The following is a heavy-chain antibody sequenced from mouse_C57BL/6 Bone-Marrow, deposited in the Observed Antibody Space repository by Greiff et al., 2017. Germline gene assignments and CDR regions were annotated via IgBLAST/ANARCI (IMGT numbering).Heavy chain of an antibody. CDR2: ISSGGDYI. J-gene: IGHJ2*01. Sequence: EVKLVESGEGLVKPGGSLKLSCAASGFTFSSYAMSWVRQTPEKRLEWVAYISSGGDYIYYADTVKGRFTISRDNDRNTLDLQMSSLKSEDTAMYYCTRDGYYVEYWGQGTTLTVSS. V-gene: IGHV5-9-1*02. D-gene: IGHD2-3*01. CDR1: GFTFSSYA. CDR3: TRDGYYVEY.